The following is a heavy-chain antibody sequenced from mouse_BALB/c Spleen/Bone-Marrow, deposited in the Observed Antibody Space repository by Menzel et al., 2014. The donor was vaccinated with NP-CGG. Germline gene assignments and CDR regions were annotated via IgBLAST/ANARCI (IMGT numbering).Heavy chain of an antibody. CDR3: TPRLRY. D-gene: IGHD1-2*01. V-gene: IGHV1S22*01. CDR2: IYPGSGST. J-gene: IGHJ2*01. CDR1: GCTFTSYW. Sequence: LQQSGSELVRPGASVKLSCKASGCTFTSYWMHWVKQRPGQGLEWIGNIYPGSGSTNYDEKFKSKATLTVDTSSSTAYMQLSSPTSEDSAVYYCTPRLRYWGQGTTLTVSS.